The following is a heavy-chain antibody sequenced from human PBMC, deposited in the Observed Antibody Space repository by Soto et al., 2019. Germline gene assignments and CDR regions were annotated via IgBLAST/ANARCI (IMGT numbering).Heavy chain of an antibody. CDR3: ARGLLIRY. D-gene: IGHD2-15*01. J-gene: IGHJ4*02. CDR1: GGSFSGYY. Sequence: SETLSLTCAVYGGSFSGYYWSWIRQPPGKGLEWIGEINHSGGTNYNPSLKSRVTISVDTSKNQFSLKLSSVTAADTAVYYCARGLLIRYWGQGTLVTVSS. CDR2: INHSGGT. V-gene: IGHV4-34*01.